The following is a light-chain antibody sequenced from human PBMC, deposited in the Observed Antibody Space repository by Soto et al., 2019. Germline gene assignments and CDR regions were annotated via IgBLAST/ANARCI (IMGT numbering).Light chain of an antibody. CDR3: QQYDKWPLT. CDR1: QSVSSY. CDR2: GAS. J-gene: IGKJ4*01. Sequence: EIVCAQSPATLSLSPGERATLACRASQSVSSYLAWYQQKPGQAPRLLIFGASTRATGIPARFSGSGSGTDFTLTISSLQSEDFGVYFCQQYDKWPLTFGGGTKVDIK. V-gene: IGKV3D-15*01.